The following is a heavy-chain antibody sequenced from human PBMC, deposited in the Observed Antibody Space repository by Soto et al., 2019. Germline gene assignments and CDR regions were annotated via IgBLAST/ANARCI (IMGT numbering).Heavy chain of an antibody. CDR1: GFSFSSVW. J-gene: IGHJ4*02. V-gene: IGHV3-7*01. CDR2: IKYDGSEE. CDR3: VTDLNWQGH. Sequence: PGGSLRLSCVVSGFSFSSVWMTWVRQATGKGLECVANIKYDGSEEYYVDSVKGRFTISRDNAKNSLYLQMNSLRDEDSAVYYCVTDLNWQGHWGQGT.